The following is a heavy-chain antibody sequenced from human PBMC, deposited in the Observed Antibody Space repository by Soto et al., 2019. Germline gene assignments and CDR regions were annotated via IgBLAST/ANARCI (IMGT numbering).Heavy chain of an antibody. CDR1: GFTFSSYG. V-gene: IGHV3-30*18. CDR2: ISYDGSNK. CDR3: AKGIWRLAMTTVFDY. Sequence: GGSLRLSCAASGFTFSSYGMNWVRQAPGKGLEWVAAISYDGSNKYYADSVKGRFTISRDNSKNTLYLQMNSLRAEDTAVYYCAKGIWRLAMTTVFDYWGQGTLVTVSS. J-gene: IGHJ4*02. D-gene: IGHD4-17*01.